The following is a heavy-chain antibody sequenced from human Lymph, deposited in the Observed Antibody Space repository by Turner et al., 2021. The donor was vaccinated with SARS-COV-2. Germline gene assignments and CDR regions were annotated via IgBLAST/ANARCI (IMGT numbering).Heavy chain of an antibody. Sequence: GWIRQPPGKGLEWIGNIYYSGSTYYNPSLKSRVTISVDTSKNQFSLKLSSVTAADTAVYYCASHHFRYDSSGRDAFDIWGQGTVVTVSS. V-gene: IGHV4-39*01. D-gene: IGHD3-22*01. CDR2: IYYSGST. CDR3: ASHHFRYDSSGRDAFDI. J-gene: IGHJ3*02.